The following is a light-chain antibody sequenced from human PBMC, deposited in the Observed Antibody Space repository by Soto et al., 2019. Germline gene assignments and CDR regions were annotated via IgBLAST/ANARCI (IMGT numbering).Light chain of an antibody. V-gene: IGKV3-15*01. J-gene: IGKJ1*01. CDR1: QSVRSN. CDR3: QHYNNWPPWT. CDR2: GAS. Sequence: EIVMTHSPDTLSVSPWEVATLSCRVSQSVRSNLAWYQQRPGQAPRLLMYGASTRADGIPARFTGSGSGTEFTLTISSLQSEDFAVYYCQHYNNWPPWTFGQGTKVDI.